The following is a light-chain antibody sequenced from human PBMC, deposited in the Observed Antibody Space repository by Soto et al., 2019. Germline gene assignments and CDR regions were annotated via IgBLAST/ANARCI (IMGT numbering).Light chain of an antibody. CDR1: QSVSSN. CDR2: GAS. J-gene: IGKJ1*01. V-gene: IGKV3-15*01. Sequence: EIVMTQSPATLSVSPGERATLSCRASQSVSSNLAWYQQKPGQAPRLLIYGASTRATGIPARFSGSGSGTEFTLIISSLQSEDFELYYCQQYNNWPPWTFGQGTKVEI. CDR3: QQYNNWPPWT.